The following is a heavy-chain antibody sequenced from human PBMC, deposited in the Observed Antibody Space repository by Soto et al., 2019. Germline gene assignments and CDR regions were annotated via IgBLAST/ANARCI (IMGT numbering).Heavy chain of an antibody. CDR3: ERSPRYSSGGYYLDY. Sequence: EVQLLESGGGLVQPGGSLRLSCAASGFPFSSYAINWVRQAPGKGLGWVSGISGSGGSTYYADSVKGRFTISRDNSKNPLDLQMNSRSAEETAVYYCERSPRYSSGGYYLDYWGQGTLVTVSS. CDR2: ISGSGGST. CDR1: GFPFSSYA. D-gene: IGHD6-19*01. V-gene: IGHV3-23*01. J-gene: IGHJ4*02.